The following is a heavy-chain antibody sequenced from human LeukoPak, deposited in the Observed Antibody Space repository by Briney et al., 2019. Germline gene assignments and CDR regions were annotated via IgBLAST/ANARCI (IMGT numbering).Heavy chain of an antibody. J-gene: IGHJ5*02. CDR3: ARGSSSSFFDP. CDR2: INHSGST. V-gene: IGHV4-34*01. Sequence: SETLSLTCAVYGGSFSGYYWSWIRQPPGKGLEWIGEINHSGSTNYNPSLKSRVTISVDTSKNQFSLKLSSVTAADTAVYYCARGSSSSFFDPWGQGTLVTFSS. CDR1: GGSFSGYY. D-gene: IGHD6-13*01.